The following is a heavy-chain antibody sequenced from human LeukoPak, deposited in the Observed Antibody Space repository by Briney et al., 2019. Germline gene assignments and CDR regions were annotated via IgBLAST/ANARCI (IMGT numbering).Heavy chain of an antibody. Sequence: NPSETLSLTCTVSGGSISSSSYYWGWIRQPPGKGLEWIGSIYYSGSAYYNPSLKSRVTISVDTSKNQFSLKLSSVTAADTAVYYCASPWEEDAFDIWGQGTMVTVSS. J-gene: IGHJ3*02. CDR2: IYYSGSA. D-gene: IGHD1-26*01. V-gene: IGHV4-39*01. CDR3: ASPWEEDAFDI. CDR1: GGSISSSSYY.